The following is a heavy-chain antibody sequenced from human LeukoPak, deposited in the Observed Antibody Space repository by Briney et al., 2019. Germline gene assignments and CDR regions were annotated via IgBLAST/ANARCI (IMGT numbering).Heavy chain of an antibody. J-gene: IGHJ4*02. D-gene: IGHD2-15*01. CDR1: GYSISSGYY. Sequence: SETLSLTCTVSGYSISSGYYWGWIRQPPGKGLEWIGSIYHSGSTYYNPSLKSRVTISVDTSKNQFSLKLSSVTAADTAVYYCARTVVAATLIFDYWGQGTLVTVSS. V-gene: IGHV4-38-2*02. CDR3: ARTVVAATLIFDY. CDR2: IYHSGST.